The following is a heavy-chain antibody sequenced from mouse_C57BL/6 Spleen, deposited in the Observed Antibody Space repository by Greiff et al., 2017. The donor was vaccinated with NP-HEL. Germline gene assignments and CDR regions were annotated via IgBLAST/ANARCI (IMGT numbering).Heavy chain of an antibody. CDR2: IYPGDGDT. Sequence: QVQLQQSGAELVKPGASVKISCKASGYAFSSYWMNWVKQRPGKGLEWIGQIYPGDGDTNYNGKFKGKATLTADKSSSTAYMQLSSLTSEDSAVYFCARGGFIPSFDYWGQGTTLTVSS. CDR1: GYAFSSYW. J-gene: IGHJ2*01. V-gene: IGHV1-80*01. D-gene: IGHD1-1*01. CDR3: ARGGFIPSFDY.